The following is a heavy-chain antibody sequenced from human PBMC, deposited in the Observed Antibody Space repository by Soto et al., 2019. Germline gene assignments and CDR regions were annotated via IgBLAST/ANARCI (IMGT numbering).Heavy chain of an antibody. J-gene: IGHJ4*02. V-gene: IGHV4-61*01. CDR2: IYYSGST. CDR1: GGSVSSGSYY. CDR3: ARGRYGSGSYYEIDY. Sequence: QVQLQESGPGLVKPSETLSLTCTVSGGSVSSGSYYWSWIRQPPGKGLEWIGYIYYSGSTNYNPSLKSRVTTSVATSKNQFSLKLSSVTAADTAVYYCARGRYGSGSYYEIDYWGQGTLVTVSS. D-gene: IGHD3-10*01.